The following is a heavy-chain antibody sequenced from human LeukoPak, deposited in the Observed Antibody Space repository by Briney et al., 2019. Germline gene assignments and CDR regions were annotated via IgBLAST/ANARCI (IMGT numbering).Heavy chain of an antibody. D-gene: IGHD2-15*01. CDR3: ARVGWPDYFDY. J-gene: IGHJ4*02. Sequence: GGSLRLSCAASGFTFDNYAMHWVRQAPGKGLEWVSGISWNSGSIGYADSVKGRFTLSRDNAKNSLYLQMNSLRAEDTAVYYCARVGWPDYFDYWGQGTLVTVSS. CDR2: ISWNSGSI. CDR1: GFTFDNYA. V-gene: IGHV3-9*01.